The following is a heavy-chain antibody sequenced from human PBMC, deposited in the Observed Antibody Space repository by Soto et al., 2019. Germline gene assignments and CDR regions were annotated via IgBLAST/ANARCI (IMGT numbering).Heavy chain of an antibody. CDR3: AREEYSSSGHGFDY. D-gene: IGHD6-13*01. Sequence: QVQLVESGGGVVQPGRSLRLSCAASGFTFSSYGMHWVRQAPGKGLEWVAVIWYDGSNKYYADSVKGRFTISRDNSKNPLYLQMNSLRAEDTAVYYCAREEYSSSGHGFDYWGQGTLVTVSS. V-gene: IGHV3-33*01. CDR1: GFTFSSYG. J-gene: IGHJ4*02. CDR2: IWYDGSNK.